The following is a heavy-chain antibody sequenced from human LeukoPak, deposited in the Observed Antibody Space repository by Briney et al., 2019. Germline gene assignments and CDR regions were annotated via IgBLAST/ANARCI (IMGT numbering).Heavy chain of an antibody. CDR2: IIPIFGTA. Sequence: SVKVSCKASGYTFTGYYMHWVRQAPGQGLEWMGGIIPIFGTANYAQKFQGRVTITADESTSTAYMELSSLRSEDTAVYYCARDLSIYGMDVWGQGTTVTVSS. CDR1: GYTFTGYY. V-gene: IGHV1-69*13. D-gene: IGHD6-6*01. CDR3: ARDLSIYGMDV. J-gene: IGHJ6*02.